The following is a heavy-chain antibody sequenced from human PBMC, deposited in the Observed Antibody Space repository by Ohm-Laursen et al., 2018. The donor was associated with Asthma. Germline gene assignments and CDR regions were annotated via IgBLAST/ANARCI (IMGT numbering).Heavy chain of an antibody. CDR3: AKLPVQSGYDYLYFDF. J-gene: IGHJ4*02. V-gene: IGHV3-23*01. CDR1: GYTFSRYS. CDR2: IDGSGGRT. D-gene: IGHD5-12*01. Sequence: SLRLSCAASGYTFSRYSIHWVRQVPGKGLEWVSAIDGSGGRTYYADSVKGRFTISRDNSKSTLYLQMNSLRAEDTAVYYCAKLPVQSGYDYLYFDFWGQGTLVTVSS.